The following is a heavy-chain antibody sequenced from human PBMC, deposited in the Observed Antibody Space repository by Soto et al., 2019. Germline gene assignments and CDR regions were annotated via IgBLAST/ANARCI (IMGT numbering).Heavy chain of an antibody. V-gene: IGHV1-46*01. D-gene: IGHD2-2*01. CDR2: INPSGGST. CDR1: GYTFTSYY. J-gene: IGHJ6*02. Sequence: ASVKVSCKASGYTFTSYYMHWVRQAPGQGLEWMGIINPSGGSTSYAQKFQGRVTMTRDTSTSTVYMELSSLRSEDTAVYYCAREGYCSSTSCLSTYATDVWGQGTTVTVSS. CDR3: AREGYCSSTSCLSTYATDV.